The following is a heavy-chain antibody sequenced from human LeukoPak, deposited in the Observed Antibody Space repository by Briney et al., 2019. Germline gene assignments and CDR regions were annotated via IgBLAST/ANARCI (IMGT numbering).Heavy chain of an antibody. CDR3: ARGLQVGATLAFDI. V-gene: IGHV4-34*01. J-gene: IGHJ3*02. D-gene: IGHD1-26*01. CDR1: GGSFSGYY. Sequence: PSETLSLTCAVYGGSFSGYYWSWIRQPPGKGLEEIGEINHSGSTNYNPSLKSGVTISVDTSKNQFSLKLSSVTAADTAVYYCARGLQVGATLAFDIWGQGTMVTVSS. CDR2: INHSGST.